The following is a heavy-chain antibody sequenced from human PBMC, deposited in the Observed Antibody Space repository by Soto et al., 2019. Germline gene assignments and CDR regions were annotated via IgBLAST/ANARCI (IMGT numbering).Heavy chain of an antibody. J-gene: IGHJ6*02. V-gene: IGHV3-53*01. Sequence: GGSLRLACAVSGFTGSYMTWVRQAPGKGLEWVSFIHSDGNTFYADSVKGRFTISRDNSKNTLYLQMNSLRAEDTAVYYCAKDYYDSSGPYYYYYGMDVWGQGTTVTVSS. CDR1: GFTGSY. CDR2: IHSDGNT. CDR3: AKDYYDSSGPYYYYYGMDV. D-gene: IGHD3-22*01.